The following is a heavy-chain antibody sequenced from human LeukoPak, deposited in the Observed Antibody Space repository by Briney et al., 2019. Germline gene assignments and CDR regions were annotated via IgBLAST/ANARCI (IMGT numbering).Heavy chain of an antibody. Sequence: SQTLSLTCSVSGGSISSYYWNWIRQPAGTGLEWIGRIYRSGSTNYSPSLKSRISMSIDTSKSQFSLKLSSVTAADTAVYYCARSNDNGDYYFDSWGQGTLVTVSS. J-gene: IGHJ4*02. CDR3: ARSNDNGDYYFDS. CDR2: IYRSGST. CDR1: GGSISSYY. V-gene: IGHV4-4*07. D-gene: IGHD4-17*01.